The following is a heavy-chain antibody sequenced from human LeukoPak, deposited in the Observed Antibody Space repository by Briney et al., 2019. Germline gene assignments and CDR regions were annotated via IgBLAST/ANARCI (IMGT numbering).Heavy chain of an antibody. CDR2: IYTSGST. J-gene: IGHJ4*02. CDR1: GGSISSGSYY. V-gene: IGHV4-61*02. D-gene: IGHD3-9*01. Sequence: SEILSLTCTVSGGSISSGSYYWSWIRQPAGKGLEWIGRIYTSGSTNYSPSLRSRVTISVDTSKNQFSLKLSSVTAADTAVYYCARHEGYDILTGYSYYFDYWGQGTLVTVPS. CDR3: ARHEGYDILTGYSYYFDY.